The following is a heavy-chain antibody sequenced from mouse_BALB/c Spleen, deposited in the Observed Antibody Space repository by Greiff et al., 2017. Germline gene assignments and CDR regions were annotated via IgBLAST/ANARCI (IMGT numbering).Heavy chain of an antibody. J-gene: IGHJ3*01. CDR2: IYPGSGST. V-gene: IGHV1-77*01. Sequence: QVQLQQSGPELVKPGASVKMSCKASGYTFTDYVISWVKQRPGQGLEWIGEIYPGSGSTYYNEKFKGKATLTADKSSNTAYMQLSSLTSEDFAVYFWARMEMTTGFAYWGQGTLVTVSA. D-gene: IGHD2-4*01. CDR1: GYTFTDYV. CDR3: ARMEMTTGFAY.